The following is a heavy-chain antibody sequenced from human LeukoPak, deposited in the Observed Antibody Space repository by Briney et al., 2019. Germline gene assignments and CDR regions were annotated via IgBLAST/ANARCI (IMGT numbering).Heavy chain of an antibody. J-gene: IGHJ4*02. V-gene: IGHV3-48*03. Sequence: PGGSLRLSCATSGFTFSGCELTWVRQAPGKGLEWISYISRSGNTIYYADSVKGRFTTSRDNAKNSLYLQMNSLRVEDTAVYYCAREGSTMVRGVMSYWGQGTLVTVSS. CDR3: AREGSTMVRGVMSY. CDR2: ISRSGNTI. D-gene: IGHD3-10*01. CDR1: GFTFSGCE.